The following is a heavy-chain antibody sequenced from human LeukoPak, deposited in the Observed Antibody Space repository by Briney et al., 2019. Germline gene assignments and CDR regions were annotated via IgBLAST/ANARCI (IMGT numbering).Heavy chain of an antibody. V-gene: IGHV4-30-4*01. CDR3: AREILWWSTTPDYFDY. CDR1: GGSISSGDYY. CDR2: IYYSGST. J-gene: IGHJ4*02. D-gene: IGHD2-21*01. Sequence: SQTLSLTCTVSGGSISSGDYYWSWIRQPPGKGLEWIGYIYYSGSTYYNPSLKSRVTISVDTSKNQFSLKLSSVTAADTAVYYCAREILWWSTTPDYFDYWGQGTLVTVSS.